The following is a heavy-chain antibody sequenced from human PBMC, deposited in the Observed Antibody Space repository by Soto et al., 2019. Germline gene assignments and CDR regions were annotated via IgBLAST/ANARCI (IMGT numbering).Heavy chain of an antibody. J-gene: IGHJ4*02. D-gene: IGHD6-19*01. Sequence: QVQLQESGPGLVKPSETLSLTCTVSGASIRGNYWSWIRQPPGKGLEWLGYIYDSGSTNYTPSLQSRVTMSVDRSKNQFSLALTSVTAADTALYFCARYRRGTGWYYLDYWGQGILVTVSS. CDR3: ARYRRGTGWYYLDY. CDR2: IYDSGST. CDR1: GASIRGNY. V-gene: IGHV4-59*01.